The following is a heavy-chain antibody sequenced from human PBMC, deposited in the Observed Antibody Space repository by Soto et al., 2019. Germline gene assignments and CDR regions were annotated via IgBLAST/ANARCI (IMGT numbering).Heavy chain of an antibody. CDR3: ARTNSRGHWAAWF. Sequence: QVQLQESGPGLVKPSETLSLSCSVSGDSVSSGGYFWSWMRQPPGRGLEWIGYIIYSGTTNYSPSLKSRVTISLDTSKNQFSLKLTSVTAADTAVYYCARTNSRGHWAAWFWGQGTLVTVSS. D-gene: IGHD3-22*01. V-gene: IGHV4-61*08. CDR2: IIYSGTT. CDR1: GDSVSSGGYF. J-gene: IGHJ4*02.